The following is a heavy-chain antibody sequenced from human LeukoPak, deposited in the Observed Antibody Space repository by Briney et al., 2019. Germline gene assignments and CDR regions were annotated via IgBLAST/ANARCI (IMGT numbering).Heavy chain of an antibody. CDR1: GGSISSSSYY. CDR3: SGYSPVDY. V-gene: IGHV4-39*07. CDR2: IYYSGST. Sequence: SETLSLTCTVSGGSISSSSYYWGWIRQPPGKGLEWIGSIYYSGSTYYNPSLKSRVTISVDTSKNQFSDTAVYYRARGGYYYDSSGYSPVDYWGQGTLVTVSS. J-gene: IGHJ4*02. D-gene: IGHD3-22*01.